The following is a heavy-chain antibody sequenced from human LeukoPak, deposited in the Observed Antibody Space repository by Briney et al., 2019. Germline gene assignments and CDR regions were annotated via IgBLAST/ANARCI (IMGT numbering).Heavy chain of an antibody. CDR1: GFTFSSYA. J-gene: IGHJ4*02. CDR3: AKESGGSCYNPSDS. V-gene: IGHV3-23*01. D-gene: IGHD2-15*01. CDR2: ICGSGGNT. Sequence: PGGSLRLSCAASGFTFSSYAMSWVRQAPGNGLEWVSAICGSGGNTYYADSVKGRFTISRDNSKNTVYLQMNSLRAEDTAVYYCAKESGGSCYNPSDSWGQGTLVTVSS.